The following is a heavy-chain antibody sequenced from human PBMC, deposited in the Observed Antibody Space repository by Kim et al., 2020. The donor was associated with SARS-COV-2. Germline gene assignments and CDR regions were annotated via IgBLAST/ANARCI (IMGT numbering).Heavy chain of an antibody. D-gene: IGHD3-3*02. Sequence: TYRPALKSRVTMAVDASKNQFSLNLGSVTASDTAVYYCARNISPTTGLDYWGQGTLVTVSS. CDR3: ARNISPTTGLDY. V-gene: IGHV4-28*06. J-gene: IGHJ4*02.